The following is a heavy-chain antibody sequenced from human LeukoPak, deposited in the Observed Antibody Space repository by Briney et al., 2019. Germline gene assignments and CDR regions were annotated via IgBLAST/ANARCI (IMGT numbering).Heavy chain of an antibody. CDR3: ARTRTVVAGTWFFDF. CDR1: EFTFSNYA. D-gene: IGHD6-19*01. Sequence: PGGSLRLSCAASEFTFSNYAMSWVRQAPGKGLEWVSTISISSGTTHYSDSVKGRFTISRDNSKNTLYLQMNSLRADDTALYYCARTRTVVAGTWFFDFWGRGTLVSVSS. CDR2: ISISSGTT. V-gene: IGHV3-23*01. J-gene: IGHJ2*01.